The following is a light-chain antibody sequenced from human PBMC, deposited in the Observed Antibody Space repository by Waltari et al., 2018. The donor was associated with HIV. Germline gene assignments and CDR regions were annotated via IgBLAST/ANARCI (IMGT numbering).Light chain of an antibody. J-gene: IGLJ3*02. V-gene: IGLV1-40*01. CDR2: GNN. CDR1: PSNIGARPHFD. Sequence: QSVLTQPPSLSGAPGQRVTISCTGSPSNIGARPHFDEPWYQQLPGTAPKLLIYGNNKRPSGVPDRFSGSKSGTSASLAITGLQAEDEAHYYCQSYDSSLSGSVFGGGTKLTVL. CDR3: QSYDSSLSGSV.